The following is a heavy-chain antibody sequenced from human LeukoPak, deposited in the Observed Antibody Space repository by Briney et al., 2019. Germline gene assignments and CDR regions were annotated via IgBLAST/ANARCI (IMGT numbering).Heavy chain of an antibody. CDR3: ARTETPMTQGFSFDY. J-gene: IGHJ4*02. CDR1: GFSVNSNF. D-gene: IGHD5-18*01. Sequence: PGGSLRLSCAASGFSVNSNFMSWVRQGPGKGLEWVSVFHTGDSTYYADSVKGRFTISRDNSKNMVYLQMNNLRAEDTAVYYCARTETPMTQGFSFDYWGQGILVTVSS. V-gene: IGHV3-66*01. CDR2: FHTGDST.